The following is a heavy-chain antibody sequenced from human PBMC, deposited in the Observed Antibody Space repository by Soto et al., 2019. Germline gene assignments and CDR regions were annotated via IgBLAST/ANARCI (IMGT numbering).Heavy chain of an antibody. D-gene: IGHD6-19*01. CDR2: ISSSSSYT. Sequence: QVQLVESGGGLVKPGGSLRLSCAASGFTFSDYYMSWIRQAPGKGLEWVSYISSSSSYTNYADSVKGRFTISRDNAKNSVYLQMNSLRAEDTAVYYCARDRGYSGGWYPVNWGQGTLVTVSS. J-gene: IGHJ4*02. V-gene: IGHV3-11*05. CDR1: GFTFSDYY. CDR3: ARDRGYSGGWYPVN.